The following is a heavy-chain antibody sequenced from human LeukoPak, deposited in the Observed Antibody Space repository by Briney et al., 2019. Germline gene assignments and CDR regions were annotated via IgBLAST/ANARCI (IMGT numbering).Heavy chain of an antibody. CDR3: ARAHGYSYSHFDY. D-gene: IGHD5-18*01. J-gene: IGHJ4*02. CDR2: IYTSGST. V-gene: IGHV4-61*02. Sequence: SETLSLTCTVSGGSISSGSYYWSWIRQPAGKGLEWIGRIYTSGSTNYNPTLKSRVTISVDTSKNQFSLKLSSVTAADTAVYYCARAHGYSYSHFDYWGQGTLVTVSS. CDR1: GGSISSGSYY.